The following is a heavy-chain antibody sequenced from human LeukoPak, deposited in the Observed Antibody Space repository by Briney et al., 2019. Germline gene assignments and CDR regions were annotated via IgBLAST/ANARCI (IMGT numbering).Heavy chain of an antibody. D-gene: IGHD4/OR15-4a*01. CDR1: GYTFTSYY. J-gene: IGHJ3*02. CDR2: INPSGGST. Sequence: ASVKVSCKASGYTFTSYYMHWVRQAPGRGLEWMGIINPSGGSTSYAQKFQGRVTMTRDMSTSTAYMELSRLRSDDTAVYYCARGDYRSHAFDIWGQGTMVTVSS. CDR3: ARGDYRSHAFDI. V-gene: IGHV1-46*01.